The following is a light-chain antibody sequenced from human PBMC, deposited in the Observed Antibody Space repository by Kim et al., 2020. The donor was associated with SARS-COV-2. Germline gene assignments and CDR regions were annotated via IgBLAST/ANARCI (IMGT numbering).Light chain of an antibody. J-gene: IGKJ4*01. CDR2: LPS. V-gene: IGKV2-28*01. CDR3: MQALQVPLT. Sequence: PTFISCGSSQILLHSDGSIYLELFLQQPGLSPQLLIYLPSNRASGVPDRFSGSGSGSEFTLKISRVEALDVGVYYCMQALQVPLTFGGGTKVDIK. CDR1: QILLHSDGSIY.